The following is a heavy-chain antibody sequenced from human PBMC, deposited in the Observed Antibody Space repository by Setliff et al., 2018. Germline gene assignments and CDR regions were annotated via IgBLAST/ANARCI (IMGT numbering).Heavy chain of an antibody. CDR1: GDSISRSTYY. D-gene: IGHD3-10*01. Sequence: PSETLSLTCTVSGDSISRSTYYWGWIRQSPGKGLDWIGTVDHSGITNYNPSLKSRVTMSVDTSKNQFSLKLNSLTAADTAVYYCARIKWFGETDCFDSWGQGTLVTVSS. CDR3: ARIKWFGETDCFDS. J-gene: IGHJ5*01. V-gene: IGHV4-39*07. CDR2: VDHSGIT.